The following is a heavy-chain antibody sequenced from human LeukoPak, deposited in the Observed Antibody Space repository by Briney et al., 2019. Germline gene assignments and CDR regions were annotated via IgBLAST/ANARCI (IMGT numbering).Heavy chain of an antibody. J-gene: IGHJ3*02. CDR2: IYTSGST. CDR3: ARHGDI. V-gene: IGHV4-4*09. CDR1: GGSISNYY. Sequence: SETLSLTCTVSGGSISNYYWSWIRQPPGKGLEWIGYIYTSGSTNYNPSLKSRVTISVDTSKNQFSLKLSSVTAADTAVYYCARHGDIWGQGTMVTVSS.